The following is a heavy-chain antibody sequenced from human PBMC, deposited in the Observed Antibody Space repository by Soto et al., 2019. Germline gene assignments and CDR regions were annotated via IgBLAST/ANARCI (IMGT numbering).Heavy chain of an antibody. CDR1: GFTFSSHA. Sequence: EVQLLESGGGLVQPGGSLRLSCAASGFTFSSHAMKWVRKAPGKGLEWVSAISGSSDYTFYAESVKVRFTISRDNSRNIPYLPMHILRSHDTAVYDCAIEPTLLFLEWPTYGIDVWGQGTTVTVSP. J-gene: IGHJ6*01. CDR2: ISGSSDYT. D-gene: IGHD3-3*01. CDR3: AIEPTLLFLEWPTYGIDV. V-gene: IGHV3-23*01.